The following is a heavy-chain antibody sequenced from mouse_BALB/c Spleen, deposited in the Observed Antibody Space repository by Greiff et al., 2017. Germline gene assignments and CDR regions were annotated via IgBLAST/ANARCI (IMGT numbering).Heavy chain of an antibody. CDR2: IYPGNSDT. D-gene: IGHD3-1*01. Sequence: VQLQQPGAELVKPGTSVKMSCKASGYTFTSYWMHWVKQRPGQGLEWIGAIYPGNSDTSYNQKFKGKAKLTAVTSTSTAYMELSSLTNEDSAVYYCTGATGPWFAYWGQGTLVTVSA. CDR1: GYTFTSYW. CDR3: TGATGPWFAY. J-gene: IGHJ3*01. V-gene: IGHV1-5*01.